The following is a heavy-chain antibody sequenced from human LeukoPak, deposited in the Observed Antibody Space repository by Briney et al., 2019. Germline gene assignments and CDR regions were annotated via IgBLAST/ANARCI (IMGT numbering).Heavy chain of an antibody. CDR1: GFTFSRYS. CDR2: ISTSSDTI. Sequence: GGSLRLSCAASGFTFSRYSMTWVRQAPGKGLEWVSFISTSSDTIYYADSVKGRFTISRDNAKNSLYLQMNSLRAEDTAVYYCASRQYDSSGYYPFGYWGQGTLATVSS. CDR3: ASRQYDSSGYYPFGY. V-gene: IGHV3-48*04. D-gene: IGHD3-22*01. J-gene: IGHJ4*02.